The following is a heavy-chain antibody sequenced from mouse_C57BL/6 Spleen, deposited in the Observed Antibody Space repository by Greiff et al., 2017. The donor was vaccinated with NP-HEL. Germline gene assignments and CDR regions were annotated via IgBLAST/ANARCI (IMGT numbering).Heavy chain of an antibody. J-gene: IGHJ2*01. D-gene: IGHD2-4*01. Sequence: VQVVESGPGLVAPSQSLSITCTVSGFSLTSYAISWVRQPPGKGLEWLGVIWTGGGTNYNSALKSRLSISRDNSKSQVFLKMNSLQTDDTARYYCARKVGYYDYGKVPLFDSWGQGTTLTVSS. CDR2: IWTGGGT. CDR1: GFSLTSYA. CDR3: ARKVGYYDYGKVPLFDS. V-gene: IGHV2-9-1*01.